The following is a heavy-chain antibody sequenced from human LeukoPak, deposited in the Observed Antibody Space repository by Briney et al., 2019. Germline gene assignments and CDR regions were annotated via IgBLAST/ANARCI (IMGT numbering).Heavy chain of an antibody. J-gene: IGHJ5*02. CDR1: GFTFSSYA. CDR2: ISYDGSNK. CDR3: ARPMTTVRNWFDP. Sequence: PGGSLRLSCAASGFTFSSYAMHWVRQAPGEGLEWVAVISYDGSNKYYADSVKGRFTISRDNSKNTLYLQMNSLRAEDTAVYYCARPMTTVRNWFDPWGQGTLVTVSS. V-gene: IGHV3-30-3*01. D-gene: IGHD4-17*01.